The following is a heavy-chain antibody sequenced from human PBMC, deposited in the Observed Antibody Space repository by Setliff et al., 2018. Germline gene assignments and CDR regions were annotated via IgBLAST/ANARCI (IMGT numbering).Heavy chain of an antibody. V-gene: IGHV3-48*04. J-gene: IGHJ6*02. CDR3: ARGSGYLTSFYYYYYGMDV. Sequence: PGGSLRLSCAASGFTFSSYSMNWVRQAPGKGLEWVSYISSSSSTIYCADSVKGRFTISRDNDKNSLYLQMNSLRAEDTDVYYCARGSGYLTSFYYYYYGMDVWGQGTTVTVSS. CDR2: ISSSSSTI. D-gene: IGHD5-12*01. CDR1: GFTFSSYS.